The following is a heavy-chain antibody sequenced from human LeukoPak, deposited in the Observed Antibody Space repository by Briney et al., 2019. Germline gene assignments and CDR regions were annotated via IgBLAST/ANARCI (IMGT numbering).Heavy chain of an antibody. V-gene: IGHV3-64D*06. Sequence: GGSLRLSCAASGFAFSSYAMHWVRQAPGKGLEYVSAISSNGGSTYYADSVKGRFTISRDNSKNTLYLQMSSLRAEDTAVYYCVKGTLGLNFDYWGQGTLVTVSS. CDR2: ISSNGGST. CDR3: VKGTLGLNFDY. CDR1: GFAFSSYA. D-gene: IGHD2-15*01. J-gene: IGHJ4*02.